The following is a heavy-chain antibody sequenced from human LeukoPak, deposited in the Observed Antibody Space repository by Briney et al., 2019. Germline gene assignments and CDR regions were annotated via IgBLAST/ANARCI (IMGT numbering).Heavy chain of an antibody. CDR1: GFTFSSYW. CDR3: ARHEGHSSGWYRGPTNYFDY. CDR2: IKQDGSEK. V-gene: IGHV3-7*01. J-gene: IGHJ4*02. D-gene: IGHD6-19*01. Sequence: GSLRLSCAASGFTFSSYWMSWVRQAPRKGLEWVANIKQDGSEKYYVDSVKGRFTISRDNAKNSLYLQMNSLRAEDTAVYYCARHEGHSSGWYRGPTNYFDYWGQGTLVTVSS.